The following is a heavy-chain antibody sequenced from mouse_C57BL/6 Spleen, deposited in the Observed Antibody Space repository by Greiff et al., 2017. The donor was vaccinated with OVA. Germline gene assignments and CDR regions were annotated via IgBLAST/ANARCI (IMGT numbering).Heavy chain of an antibody. CDR1: GFTFSSYT. D-gene: IGHD2-1*01. V-gene: IGHV5-9*04. CDR2: ISGGGGNT. Sequence: EVKVVESGGGLVKPGGSLKLSCAASGFTFSSYTMSWVRQTPEKRLEWVATISGGGGNTYYPDSVKGRFTISRDNAKYTLYLQMSSLRSEDTAVDYCAREVGIYYGNYEYFDYWGQGNTLTVSS. J-gene: IGHJ2*01. CDR3: AREVGIYYGNYEYFDY.